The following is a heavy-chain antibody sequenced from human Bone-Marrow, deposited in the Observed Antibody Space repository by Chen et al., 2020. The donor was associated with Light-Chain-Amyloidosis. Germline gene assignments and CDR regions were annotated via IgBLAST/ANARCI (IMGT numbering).Heavy chain of an antibody. Sequence: EVQLAESGGGLVQSGMSLKLSCAASGFTFGNYAMSWVRRAPGKGLEWVSTLGGSGGTTYYADSVRGRFTISRDNFQNTLYLQMNSLRAEDTAVYYCAKDPRYGSGSYWGYYFDFWGQGALVTVSS. D-gene: IGHD3-10*01. CDR3: AKDPRYGSGSYWGYYFDF. V-gene: IGHV3-23*04. J-gene: IGHJ4*02. CDR1: GFTFGNYA. CDR2: LGGSGGTT.